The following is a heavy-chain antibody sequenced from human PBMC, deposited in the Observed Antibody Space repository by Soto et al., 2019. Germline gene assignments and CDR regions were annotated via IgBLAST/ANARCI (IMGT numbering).Heavy chain of an antibody. CDR3: AKDAAAVNGVWDPFDM. CDR1: GFTFSAYA. V-gene: IGHV3-23*01. CDR2: VGGSDTDK. J-gene: IGHJ3*02. Sequence: EVQLLESGGGVVQPGGSLRLSCAASGFTFSAYAMSWVRQAPGKGLQWVSGVGGSDTDKHYADSVRGRFTVSRDNSTNTLYLQMNSLRVDDTAVYYCAKDAAAVNGVWDPFDMWGQGTEVTVSS. D-gene: IGHD2-8*01.